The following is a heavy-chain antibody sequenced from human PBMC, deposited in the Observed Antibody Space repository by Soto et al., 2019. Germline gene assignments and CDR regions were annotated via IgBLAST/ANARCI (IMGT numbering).Heavy chain of an antibody. J-gene: IGHJ4*02. V-gene: IGHV3-23*01. Sequence: PGGSLRLSCAASGFTFSSYAMSWARQAPGKGLEWVSAISGSGGTTFYADSVKGRFTSSRDNSKNTLYLQMNSLRAEDTAVYYCAKKNMMAGAPHYFDYWGQGTLVTVSS. D-gene: IGHD6-19*01. CDR3: AKKNMMAGAPHYFDY. CDR1: GFTFSSYA. CDR2: ISGSGGTT.